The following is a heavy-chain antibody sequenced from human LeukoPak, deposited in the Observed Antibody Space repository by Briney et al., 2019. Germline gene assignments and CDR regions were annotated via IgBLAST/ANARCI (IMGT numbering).Heavy chain of an antibody. D-gene: IGHD1-1*01. J-gene: IGHJ6*03. V-gene: IGHV4-34*01. Sequence: SEPLSLPCAVYGGSFSGYYWSWIRQPPGKGLEWIGEINHSGSTNYNPSLKSRVTISVDTSKNQFSLKLSSVTAADTAVYFCARGPNSTLYYYYYMDVWGKGTTVTVSS. CDR3: ARGPNSTLYYYYYMDV. CDR1: GGSFSGYY. CDR2: INHSGST.